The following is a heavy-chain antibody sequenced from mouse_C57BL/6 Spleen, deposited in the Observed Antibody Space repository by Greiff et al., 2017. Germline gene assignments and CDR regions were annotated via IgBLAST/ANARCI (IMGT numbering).Heavy chain of an antibody. D-gene: IGHD1-1*02. V-gene: IGHV1-15*01. J-gene: IGHJ3*01. CDR3: TRHGFDGGWAY. CDR1: GYTFTDYE. CDR2: IDPETGGT. Sequence: QVQLQQSGAELVRPGASVTLSCKASGYTFTDYEMHWVKQTPVHGLEWIGAIDPETGGTAYNQKFKGKAILTADKSSSTAYMELRSLTSEDSAVYYCTRHGFDGGWAYWGQGTLVTVSA.